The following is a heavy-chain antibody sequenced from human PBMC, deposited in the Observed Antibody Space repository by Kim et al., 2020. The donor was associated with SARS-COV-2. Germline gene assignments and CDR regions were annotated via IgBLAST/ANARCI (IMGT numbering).Heavy chain of an antibody. CDR3: VRAFDF. J-gene: IGHJ4*02. CDR1: GFTFRTRW. V-gene: IGHV3-7*01. CDR2: IKEDGSAK. Sequence: GGSLRLSCAASGFTFRTRWMSWVRQAPGKGLQWLANIKEDGSAKYYVDSVKGRFFISRDNAKNLLYLQMNSLTGDDTAVYYCVRAFDFWGQGVLVTVSS.